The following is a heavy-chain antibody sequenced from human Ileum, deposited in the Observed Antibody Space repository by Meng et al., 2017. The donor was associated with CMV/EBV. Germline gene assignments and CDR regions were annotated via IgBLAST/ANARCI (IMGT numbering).Heavy chain of an antibody. V-gene: IGHV3-15*01. J-gene: IGHJ4*02. D-gene: IGHD2/OR15-2a*01. CDR2: IKSKIDGGTS. CDR3: TPQNAY. CDR1: GFDVSNHY. Sequence: EVQLVGSGGGLAQPGKSLRLACAGSGFDVSNHYMGWVRQAPGKGLEWVARIKSKIDGGTSDYAAPVKGRFTISRDDSKNTIYLEMNSLKIEDTAVYYCTPQNAYWGQGTLVTVSS.